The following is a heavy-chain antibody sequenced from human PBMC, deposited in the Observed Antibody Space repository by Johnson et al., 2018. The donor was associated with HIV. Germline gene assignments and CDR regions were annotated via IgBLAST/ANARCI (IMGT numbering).Heavy chain of an antibody. CDR2: IKQDGSEK. Sequence: VQLVESGGGLVQPGGSLRLSCAASGFTFSSYWMSWVRQAPGKGLEWVANIKQDGSEKYYVDSVKGRFTISRDNSKNTLYLHMNSLRTEDTAVYFCVRGRITLKGVDLRGGAFDIWGQGTMVTVSS. D-gene: IGHD3-22*01. CDR3: VRGRITLKGVDLRGGAFDI. CDR1: GFTFSSYW. V-gene: IGHV3-7*01. J-gene: IGHJ3*02.